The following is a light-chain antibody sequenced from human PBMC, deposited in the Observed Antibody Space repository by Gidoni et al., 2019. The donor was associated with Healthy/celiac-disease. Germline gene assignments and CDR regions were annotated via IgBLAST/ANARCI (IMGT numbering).Light chain of an antibody. V-gene: IGKV3-20*01. CDR3: QQYGSFSYT. J-gene: IGKJ2*01. CDR1: QSVSSSY. CDR2: GAS. Sequence: EIVLTQSPGTLSLSPGERATLSCRASQSVSSSYLAWYQQKPGQAPRLLIYGASSRATGIPDRFSGSGSGTDFTLTISRLEPEDFAVYYCQQYGSFSYTFGQXTKLEIK.